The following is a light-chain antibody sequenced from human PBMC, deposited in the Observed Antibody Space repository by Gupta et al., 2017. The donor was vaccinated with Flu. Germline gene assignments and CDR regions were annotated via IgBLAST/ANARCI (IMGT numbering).Light chain of an antibody. CDR3: QQRSVWALI. Sequence: EIVLTQSPVTLSLSPGETATLPCRASESIGTYLSWLQQKPGQAPRLLIYHASKTATGIPARFSGSGSGTDFTLTISILDAEDFAIYYCQQRSVWALIFGRGTKVENK. CDR1: ESIGTY. CDR2: HAS. V-gene: IGKV3-11*01. J-gene: IGKJ4*01.